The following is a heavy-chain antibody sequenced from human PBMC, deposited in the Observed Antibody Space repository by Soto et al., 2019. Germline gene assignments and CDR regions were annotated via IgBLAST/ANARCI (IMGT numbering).Heavy chain of an antibody. Sequence: QVQLVESGGGVVQPGRSLRLSCAASGFTFSSYGMHWVRHAPGKGLEWVAVIWYDGSNKYYADSVKGRFTISRDNSKNTLYLQMNSLRAEDTAVYYCAREGGIAARYFDYWGQGTLVTVSS. CDR1: GFTFSSYG. CDR3: AREGGIAARYFDY. V-gene: IGHV3-33*01. CDR2: IWYDGSNK. J-gene: IGHJ4*02. D-gene: IGHD6-6*01.